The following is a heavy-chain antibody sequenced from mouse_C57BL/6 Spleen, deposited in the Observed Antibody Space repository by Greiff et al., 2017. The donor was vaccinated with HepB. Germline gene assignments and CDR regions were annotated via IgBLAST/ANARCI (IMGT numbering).Heavy chain of an antibody. Sequence: VQLQQPGAELVKPGASVKLSCKASGYTFTSYCMHWVKQRPGQGLEWIGMIHPNSGSTNYNEKFKSKATLTVDKSSSTAYMQLSSLTSEDSAVYYCAPIYDCYLWYFDVCGTGTTVTVSS. D-gene: IGHD2-3*01. CDR2: IHPNSGST. V-gene: IGHV1-64*01. CDR3: APIYDCYLWYFDV. J-gene: IGHJ1*03. CDR1: GYTFTSYC.